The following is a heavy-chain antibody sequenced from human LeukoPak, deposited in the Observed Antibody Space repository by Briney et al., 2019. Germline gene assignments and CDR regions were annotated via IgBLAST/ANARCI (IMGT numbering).Heavy chain of an antibody. CDR3: ARAPRYSGSYNPRWFDP. D-gene: IGHD1-26*01. CDR2: ISSSGSTI. Sequence: GGSLRLSCAASGFAFSDYYMSWIRQAPGKGLEWVSYISSSGSTIYYADSVKGRFTISRDNAKNSLYLQMNSLRAEDTAVYYCARAPRYSGSYNPRWFDPWGQGTLVTVSS. V-gene: IGHV3-11*01. CDR1: GFAFSDYY. J-gene: IGHJ5*02.